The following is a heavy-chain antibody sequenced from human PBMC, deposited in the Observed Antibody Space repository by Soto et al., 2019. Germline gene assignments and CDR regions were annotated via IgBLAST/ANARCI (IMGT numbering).Heavy chain of an antibody. CDR1: GFTFSHYA. D-gene: IGHD6-19*01. CDR3: AKDPQRSGWSHGRFGP. CDR2: ISASGDST. J-gene: IGHJ5*02. V-gene: IGHV3-23*01. Sequence: GGSLRLSCAASGFTFSHYAMSWVRQGPGKGLEWVSLISASGDSTYYADSVKGRFTISRDNSKNTLYLQMNSLRAEDTAVYYCAKDPQRSGWSHGRFGPWGQGTLVTVSP.